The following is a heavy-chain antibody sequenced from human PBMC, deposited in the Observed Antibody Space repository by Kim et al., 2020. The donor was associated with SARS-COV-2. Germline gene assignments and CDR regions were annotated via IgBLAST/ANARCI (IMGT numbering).Heavy chain of an antibody. J-gene: IGHJ4*02. D-gene: IGHD3-10*02. CDR2: IIASGGDT. Sequence: GGSLRLSCAASGFTFSSYARSWVRQPPGKGLEWVSRIIASGGDTYYADLVQGRTTISSDNSKHALNMELNILRAAEPALYYCAHVHTSTSPFYDYWCQGT. CDR1: GFTFSSYA. V-gene: IGHV3-23*01. CDR3: AHVHTSTSPFYDY.